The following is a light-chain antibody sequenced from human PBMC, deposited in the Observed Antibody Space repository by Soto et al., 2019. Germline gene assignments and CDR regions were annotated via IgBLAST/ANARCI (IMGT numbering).Light chain of an antibody. CDR2: DVN. CDR3: CSYAGSYALYV. Sequence: VLTQPRSVSGSPGQSVTISCTGTSSDVGGYNYVSWYQHHPGKAPKLMIYDVNKRPSGVPDRFSGSKSGNTASLTISGQHAEDEADYYCCSYAGSYALYVFGTGTKVTVL. J-gene: IGLJ1*01. CDR1: SSDVGGYNY. V-gene: IGLV2-11*01.